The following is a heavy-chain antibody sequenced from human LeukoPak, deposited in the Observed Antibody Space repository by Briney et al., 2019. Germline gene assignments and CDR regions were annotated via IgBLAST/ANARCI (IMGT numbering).Heavy chain of an antibody. CDR2: IKQDGSEK. J-gene: IGHJ4*02. D-gene: IGHD6-19*01. CDR1: GFTFSSNW. V-gene: IGHV3-7*01. Sequence: PGGSLRLSCAASGFTFSSNWMSWVRQAPGKGLEWVANIKQDGSEKYYVDSVKGRFTISRDNAKNSLYLQMNSLRAEDTAVYYCAKDRGSGYLDYWGQGTLVTVSS. CDR3: AKDRGSGYLDY.